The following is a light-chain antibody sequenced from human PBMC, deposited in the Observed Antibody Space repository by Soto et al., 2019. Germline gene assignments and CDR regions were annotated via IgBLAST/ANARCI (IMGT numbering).Light chain of an antibody. CDR2: EVS. CDR1: SRDVGGYNY. CDR3: SSYTTSNTLV. J-gene: IGLJ1*01. Sequence: QSVLTQSASVSGSPGQSITISCTGTSRDVGGYNYVSWYQQHPGKAPKLMIYEVSNRPSGVSNRFSGSKSGNTASLTISGLQAEDEADYYCSSYTTSNTLVFGTGTKVTVL. V-gene: IGLV2-14*01.